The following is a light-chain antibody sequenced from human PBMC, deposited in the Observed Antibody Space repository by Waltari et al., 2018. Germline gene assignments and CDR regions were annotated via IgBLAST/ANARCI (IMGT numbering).Light chain of an antibody. J-gene: IGLJ2*01. CDR2: EDT. Sequence: QSALTQPATVSGSPGQSVTISCTGSSTDIGSYDLVSWCRHVPGKAPTVIIYEDTKRTSDISDRLSGSKSGNTASLTISGLRAEDEADYYCSSYTTDATHVLFGGGTKLTVL. V-gene: IGLV2-14*02. CDR1: STDIGSYDL. CDR3: SSYTTDATHVL.